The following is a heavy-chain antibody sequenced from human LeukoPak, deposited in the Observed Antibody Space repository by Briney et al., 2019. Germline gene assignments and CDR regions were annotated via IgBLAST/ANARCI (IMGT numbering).Heavy chain of an antibody. D-gene: IGHD3-3*01. J-gene: IGHJ4*02. V-gene: IGHV4-59*01. CDR2: IYYSGST. CDR1: GGSISSYY. Sequence: PSETLSLTCTVSGGSISSYYWSWIRQPPGKGLEWIGYIYYSGSTNYNPSLKSRVTISVDTSKNQFSLKLSSVTAADTAVYYCARASHYDFWSGYHYFGYWGQGTLVTVSS. CDR3: ARASHYDFWSGYHYFGY.